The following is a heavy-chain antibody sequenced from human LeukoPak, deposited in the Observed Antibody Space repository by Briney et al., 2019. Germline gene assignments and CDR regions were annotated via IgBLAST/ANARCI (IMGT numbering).Heavy chain of an antibody. CDR3: ARVSVRFVPAPRNWFDP. CDR1: GYIFSDYY. CDR2: LDPNGGGT. D-gene: IGHD2-2*01. Sequence: ASVKVSCKPSGYIFSDYYIHWVRQAPGQGLEWMGWLDPNGGGTKYAQNFQGRVTMTRDTSISTAYMELNRLRSDDTAVYYCARVSVRFVPAPRNWFDPWGQGTLVTVSS. J-gene: IGHJ5*02. V-gene: IGHV1-2*02.